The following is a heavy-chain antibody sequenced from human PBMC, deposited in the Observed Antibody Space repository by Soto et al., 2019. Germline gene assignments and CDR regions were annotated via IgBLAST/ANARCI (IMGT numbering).Heavy chain of an antibody. Sequence: SGTLSLTCAVYGGSFSGYYWSWIRQPPGKGLEWIGEINHSGSTNYNPSLKSRVTISVDTSKNQFSLKLSSVTAADTAVYYCARTTVTTSRIDYWGQGTLVTVSS. CDR3: ARTTVTTSRIDY. J-gene: IGHJ4*02. D-gene: IGHD4-17*01. CDR1: GGSFSGYY. V-gene: IGHV4-34*01. CDR2: INHSGST.